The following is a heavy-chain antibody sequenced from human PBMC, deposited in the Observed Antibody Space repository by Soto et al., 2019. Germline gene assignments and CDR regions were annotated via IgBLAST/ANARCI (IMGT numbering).Heavy chain of an antibody. CDR3: AKHEAAAGAAFYGVDV. CDR1: GGPISSSSYC. Sequence: SETLSLTCTVSGGPISSSSYCWGWIRQPPGRGLEWIGTLCHSGSTYYNPSLKSRVTISVDTSKDHFSLKLSSVTAADTAVYYCAKHEAAAGAAFYGVDVWGQGTTVTVSS. CDR2: LCHSGST. D-gene: IGHD6-13*01. J-gene: IGHJ6*02. V-gene: IGHV4-39*01.